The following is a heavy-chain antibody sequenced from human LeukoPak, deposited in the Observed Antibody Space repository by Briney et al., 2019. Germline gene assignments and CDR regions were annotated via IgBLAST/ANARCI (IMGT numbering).Heavy chain of an antibody. J-gene: IGHJ4*02. CDR1: GGSISSSSYY. CDR3: ARLSRRVQLERVPSDY. D-gene: IGHD1-1*01. CDR2: IYYSGST. V-gene: IGHV4-39*01. Sequence: SETLSLTCTVSGGSISSSSYYWGWIRQPRGKGLEWIGWIYYSGSTYYSPSLKSRVTISVDTSKNQFSLKRSSVTAADTAVYYCARLSRRVQLERVPSDYWGQRAPVTASS.